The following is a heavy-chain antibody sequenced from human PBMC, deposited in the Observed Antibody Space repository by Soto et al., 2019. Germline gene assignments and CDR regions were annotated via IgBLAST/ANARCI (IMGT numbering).Heavy chain of an antibody. V-gene: IGHV1-46*03. D-gene: IGHD3-9*01. CDR2: INPSGGST. CDR3: ASEQYDILTGYYEPYGMAV. Sequence: ASVKVSCKASGYTFTSYYMHWVRQAPGQGLEWMGIINPSGGSTSYAQKFQGRVTMTRDTSTSTVYMELSSLRSEDTAVYYCASEQYDILTGYYEPYGMAVWGQGTTVTVSS. CDR1: GYTFTSYY. J-gene: IGHJ6*02.